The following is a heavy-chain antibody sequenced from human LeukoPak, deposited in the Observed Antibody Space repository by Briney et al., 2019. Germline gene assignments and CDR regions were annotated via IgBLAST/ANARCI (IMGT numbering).Heavy chain of an antibody. CDR3: ARDGNYYDSSAGFDP. V-gene: IGHV4-59*12. CDR2: IYYSGST. J-gene: IGHJ5*02. Sequence: SETLSLTCTVSGGSISSYYWSWIRQPPGKGLEWIGYIYYSGSTNYNPSLKSRVTISVDTSKNQFSLQLNSVTPEDTAVYYCARDGNYYDSSAGFDPWGQGTLVTVSS. CDR1: GGSISSYY. D-gene: IGHD3-22*01.